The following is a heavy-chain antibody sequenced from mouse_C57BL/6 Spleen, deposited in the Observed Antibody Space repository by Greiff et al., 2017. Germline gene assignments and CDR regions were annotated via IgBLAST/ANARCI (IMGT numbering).Heavy chain of an antibody. CDR2: ISYDGSN. D-gene: IGHD3-2*02. Sequence: EVKLQESGPGLVKPSQSLSLTCSVTGYSITSGYYWNWIRQFPGNKLEWMGYISYDGSNNYNPSLKNRISITRDTSKNQFFLKLNSVTTEDTATYYCARGAQANNFDYWGQGTTLTVSS. CDR1: GYSITSGYY. CDR3: ARGAQANNFDY. J-gene: IGHJ2*01. V-gene: IGHV3-6*01.